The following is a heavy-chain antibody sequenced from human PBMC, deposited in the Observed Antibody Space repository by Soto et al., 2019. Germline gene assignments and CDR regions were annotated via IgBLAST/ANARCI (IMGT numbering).Heavy chain of an antibody. CDR1: GYSFTSFW. CDR2: IYPGDSDT. Sequence: GESLKISCQASGYSFTSFWIGWVRQMPGKGLEWMGMIYPGDSDTKYSPSFQGQVTISADKSISTAYLQWSSLKASDTATYYCARSPAYFDYWGQGTPVTVSS. J-gene: IGHJ4*02. D-gene: IGHD2-2*01. CDR3: ARSPAYFDY. V-gene: IGHV5-51*01.